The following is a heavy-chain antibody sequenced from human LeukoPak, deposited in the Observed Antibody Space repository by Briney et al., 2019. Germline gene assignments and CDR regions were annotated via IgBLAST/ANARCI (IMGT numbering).Heavy chain of an antibody. CDR2: ISTSSSYI. Sequence: PGESLRLSCAVSGFTFSNYNMNWVRQAPGKGLEWVSFISTSSSYIYYADSVKGRFTISRDNAKNSLYLQMNSLRAEDTAVYYCAKGGGEVCSSTSCYRSYYYYMDVWGKGTTVTISS. J-gene: IGHJ6*03. CDR3: AKGGGEVCSSTSCYRSYYYYMDV. D-gene: IGHD2-2*02. V-gene: IGHV3-21*01. CDR1: GFTFSNYN.